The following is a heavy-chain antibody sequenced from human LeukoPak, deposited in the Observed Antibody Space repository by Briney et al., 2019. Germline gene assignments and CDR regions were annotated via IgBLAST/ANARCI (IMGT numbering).Heavy chain of an antibody. CDR2: INSDGSST. J-gene: IGHJ6*03. CDR1: GFTFSSYW. V-gene: IGHV3-74*01. CDR3: ARAPSATWSGYSGYYHYMDV. D-gene: IGHD3-3*01. Sequence: HPGGSLRLSCAASGFTFSSYWMHWVRQAPGKGLVWVSRINSDGSSTSYADSVKGRFTISRDNAKNTLYLQMNSLRAEDTAVYYCARAPSATWSGYSGYYHYMDVWGKGTTVTVSS.